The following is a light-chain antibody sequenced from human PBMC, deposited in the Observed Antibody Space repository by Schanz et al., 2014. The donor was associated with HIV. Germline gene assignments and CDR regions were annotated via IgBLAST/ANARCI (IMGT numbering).Light chain of an antibody. CDR1: SSDVGGYNL. CDR3: SSFTRGTTPVI. V-gene: IGLV2-14*02. CDR2: EGT. Sequence: QSALTQPPSASGSPGQSVTISCTGTSSDVGGYNLVSWYQHHPDKAPKLIIYEGTKRPSGVSNRFSGSKSGNTASLTISGLQAEDEAVYYCSSFTRGTTPVIFGGGTKLTVL. J-gene: IGLJ2*01.